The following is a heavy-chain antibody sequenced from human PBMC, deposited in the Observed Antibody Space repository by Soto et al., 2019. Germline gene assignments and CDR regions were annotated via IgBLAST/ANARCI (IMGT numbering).Heavy chain of an antibody. V-gene: IGHV3-23*01. CDR3: AKGYYAEPYDM. Sequence: EVLLLESGGGLVQPGGSLRLSCAVSGFSLTSYALTWVRQPPGKGLEWVSGISGSGGTIYYADSVKGRFIVSRDNSKNTLFLQVNSLRAEDTAVYYCAKGYYAEPYDMWGQGTMVTVSS. CDR2: ISGSGGTI. D-gene: IGHD2-2*01. CDR1: GFSLTSYA. J-gene: IGHJ3*02.